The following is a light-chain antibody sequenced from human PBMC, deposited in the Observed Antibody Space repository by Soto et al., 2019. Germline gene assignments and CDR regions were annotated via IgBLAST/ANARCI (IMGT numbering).Light chain of an antibody. CDR3: QQSYSTPLT. CDR2: AAS. CDR1: QSISSY. Sequence: DIQMTQSPSSLSASVGDRVTITCRASQSISSYLNWYQQKPGIAPKLLIYAASSLQSGVPSRFSGSGSGTDFTLTISSLQPEDFATYDCQQSYSTPLTFGGGTKVEIK. V-gene: IGKV1-39*01. J-gene: IGKJ4*01.